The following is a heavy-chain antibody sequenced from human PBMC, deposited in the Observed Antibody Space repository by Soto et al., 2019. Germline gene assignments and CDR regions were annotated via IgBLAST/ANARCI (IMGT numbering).Heavy chain of an antibody. CDR2: ISSSSSYI. CDR1: GFTFSSYS. Sequence: GGSLRLSCAASGFTFSSYSMNWVRQAPGKGLEWVSSISSSSSYIYYADSVKGRFTISRDNAKNSLYLQMNSLRAEDTAVYYCAGGRYDFWRGYSTPPGIFDYWGQGTLVTVS. J-gene: IGHJ4*02. D-gene: IGHD3-3*01. CDR3: AGGRYDFWRGYSTPPGIFDY. V-gene: IGHV3-21*01.